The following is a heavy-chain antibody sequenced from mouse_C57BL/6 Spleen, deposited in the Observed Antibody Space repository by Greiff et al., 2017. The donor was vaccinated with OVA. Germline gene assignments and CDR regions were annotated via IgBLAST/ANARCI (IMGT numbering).Heavy chain of an antibody. CDR1: GYSITSGYY. V-gene: IGHV3-6*01. CDR2: ISYDGSN. D-gene: IGHD1-1*01. Sequence: EVQLQESGPGLVKPSQSLSLTCSVTGYSITSGYYWNWIRQFPGNKLEWMGYISYDGSNNYNPSLKNRISITRDTSKNQFFLKLNSVTTEDTATYYCARYGYYYGSSSGYFDVWGTGTTVTVSS. CDR3: ARYGYYYGSSSGYFDV. J-gene: IGHJ1*03.